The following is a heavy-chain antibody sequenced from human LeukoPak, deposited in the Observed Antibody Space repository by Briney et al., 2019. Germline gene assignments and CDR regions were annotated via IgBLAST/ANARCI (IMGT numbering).Heavy chain of an antibody. CDR3: ARDSYNNVDY. Sequence: PGGSLRLSCAASGFTFSTYGIHWVRQAPGKGLEWVALIWYDGSNKYYADSVKGRFTISRDNSKNTLYLQMNRLRAEDTAVYYCARDSYNNVDYWGQGTLVTVSS. D-gene: IGHD5-24*01. CDR2: IWYDGSNK. CDR1: GFTFSTYG. V-gene: IGHV3-33*01. J-gene: IGHJ4*02.